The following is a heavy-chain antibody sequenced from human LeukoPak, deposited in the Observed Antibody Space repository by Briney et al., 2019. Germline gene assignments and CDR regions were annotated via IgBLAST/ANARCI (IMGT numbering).Heavy chain of an antibody. CDR1: GFTVSSNY. J-gene: IGHJ4*02. D-gene: IGHD6-19*01. V-gene: IGHV3-66*01. CDR2: IYSGGST. CDR3: ARDSGIAVAGTEV. Sequence: GGSLRLSCAASGFTVSSNYMSWVRQAPGKGLEWVSVIYSGGSTYYADSVKGRFTISRDNSKSTLYLQMNSLRAEDTAVYYCARDSGIAVAGTEVWGQGTLVTVSS.